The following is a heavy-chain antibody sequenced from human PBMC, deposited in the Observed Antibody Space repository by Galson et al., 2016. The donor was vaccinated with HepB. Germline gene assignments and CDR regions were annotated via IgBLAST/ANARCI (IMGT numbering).Heavy chain of an antibody. CDR3: AKDSGAYYYDSSGYRRNAFDI. Sequence: SLRLSCAASGFTLDHYAMHWVRQAPGKGLEWVSGISWNSGSIGYADSVKGRFTISRDNAKNSLYLQMNSLRAGDKALYYCAKDSGAYYYDSSGYRRNAFDIWGQGTMVTVSS. CDR2: ISWNSGSI. D-gene: IGHD3-22*01. V-gene: IGHV3-9*01. CDR1: GFTLDHYA. J-gene: IGHJ3*02.